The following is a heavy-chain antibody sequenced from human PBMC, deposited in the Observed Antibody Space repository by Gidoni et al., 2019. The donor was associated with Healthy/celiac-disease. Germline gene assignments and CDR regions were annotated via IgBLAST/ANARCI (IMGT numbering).Heavy chain of an antibody. Sequence: QVQLVESGAEVSKPGASVRVCCMASGYTFPSYGISWVRQAPGQGLEWMGWMSAYNGNTHDAQTLQGRVTMTTDSSTITAYMELRSLRSDDTAVYYCAREAANPGAFDIWGQGTMVTVSS. V-gene: IGHV1-18*01. J-gene: IGHJ3*02. CDR3: AREAANPGAFDI. CDR1: GYTFPSYG. D-gene: IGHD6-25*01. CDR2: MSAYNGNT.